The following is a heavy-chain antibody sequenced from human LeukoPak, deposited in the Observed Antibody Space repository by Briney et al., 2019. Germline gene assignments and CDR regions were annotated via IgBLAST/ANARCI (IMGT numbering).Heavy chain of an antibody. D-gene: IGHD2-2*01. CDR1: GFTFSGSA. V-gene: IGHV3-73*01. CDR2: IRSKANSYAT. CDR3: TRLRDIVVVPAFDY. J-gene: IGHJ4*02. Sequence: GGSLRLSCAASGFTFSGSAMHWVRQASGKGLEWVGRIRSKANSYATAYAASVKGRFTISRDDSKNTAYLQMNSLKTEDTAVYYCTRLRDIVVVPAFDYWGQGTLVTVSS.